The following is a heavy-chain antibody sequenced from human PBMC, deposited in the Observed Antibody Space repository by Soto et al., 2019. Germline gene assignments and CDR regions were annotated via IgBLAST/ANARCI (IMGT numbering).Heavy chain of an antibody. V-gene: IGHV3-30*18. D-gene: IGHD3-3*01. J-gene: IGHJ5*02. CDR3: AKDGGYYDFWSGYYSFQYNWFDH. CDR1: GFTFSSYG. Sequence: QVQLVESGGGVVQPGRSLRLSCAASGFTFSSYGMHWVRQAPGKGLEWVAVISYDGSNKYYADSVKGRFTISRDKSKNTLYLQMNSLRAEDTAVYYCAKDGGYYDFWSGYYSFQYNWFDHWGQGTLVTVSS. CDR2: ISYDGSNK.